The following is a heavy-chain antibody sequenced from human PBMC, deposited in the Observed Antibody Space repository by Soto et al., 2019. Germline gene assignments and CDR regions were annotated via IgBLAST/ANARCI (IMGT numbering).Heavy chain of an antibody. Sequence: SETLSLTCAVYGGSFSGYYWSWIRQPPGKGLEWIGEINHSESTNYNPSLKSRVTISVDTSKNQFSLKLSSVTVADTAVYYCARLGNYYGSGSYFHYYYMDVWGKGTTVTVSS. V-gene: IGHV4-34*01. CDR1: GGSFSGYY. CDR3: ARLGNYYGSGSYFHYYYMDV. CDR2: INHSEST. J-gene: IGHJ6*03. D-gene: IGHD3-10*01.